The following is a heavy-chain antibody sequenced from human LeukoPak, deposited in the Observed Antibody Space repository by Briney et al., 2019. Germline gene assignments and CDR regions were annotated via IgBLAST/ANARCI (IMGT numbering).Heavy chain of an antibody. CDR2: IIPIFGTA. CDR1: GGTFSSYA. Sequence: SVKVPCKASGGTFSSYAISWVRQAPGQGLEWMGGIIPIFGTANYAQKFQGRVTITTDESTSTAYMELSSLRSEDTAVYYCARVPAIDYDILTGLGWAPYYYMVVWGKGTTVTLSS. J-gene: IGHJ6*03. D-gene: IGHD3-9*01. V-gene: IGHV1-69*05. CDR3: ARVPAIDYDILTGLGWAPYYYMVV.